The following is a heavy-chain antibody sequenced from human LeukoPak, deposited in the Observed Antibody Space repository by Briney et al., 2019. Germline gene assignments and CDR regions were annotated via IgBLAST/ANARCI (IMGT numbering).Heavy chain of an antibody. J-gene: IGHJ4*02. CDR1: GGSISSYY. Sequence: SETLSLTCTVSGGSISSYYWSWIRQPPGKGLEWIGYIYYSGSTNYNPSLKSRVTISVDTSKNQFSLKLSSVTAADTAVYYCARSIAAAGDFDYWGQGTLVAVSS. D-gene: IGHD6-13*01. CDR3: ARSIAAAGDFDY. CDR2: IYYSGST. V-gene: IGHV4-59*01.